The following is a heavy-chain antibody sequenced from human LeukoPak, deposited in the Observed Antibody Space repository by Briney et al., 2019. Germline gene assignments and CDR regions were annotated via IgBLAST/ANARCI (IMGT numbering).Heavy chain of an antibody. V-gene: IGHV4-59*08. J-gene: IGHJ4*02. Sequence: PSETLSLTCTVSGGSISSYYWSWIRQPPGKGLEWIGYIYYSGSTNYNPSPKSRVTISVDTSKNQFSLKLSSVTAANTAVYYCARHRYVWGGYRPQEVDYWGQGTLVTVSS. D-gene: IGHD3-16*02. CDR1: GGSISSYY. CDR2: IYYSGST. CDR3: ARHRYVWGGYRPQEVDY.